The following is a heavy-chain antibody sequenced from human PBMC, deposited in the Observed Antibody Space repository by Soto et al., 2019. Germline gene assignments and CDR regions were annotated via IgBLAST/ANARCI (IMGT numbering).Heavy chain of an antibody. V-gene: IGHV3-13*04. J-gene: IGHJ6*02. CDR2: IGTAGDT. CDR1: GLPFSSYD. Sequence: PGGSLRLSCAASGLPFSSYDMHWVRHATGKGLEWVSAIGTAGDTYYPGSVKGRFTISRENAKNSLYLQMNSLRAGDTAVYYCARDKGSRRPYYYYGMDVWGQGTTVTVSS. CDR3: ARDKGSRRPYYYYGMDV.